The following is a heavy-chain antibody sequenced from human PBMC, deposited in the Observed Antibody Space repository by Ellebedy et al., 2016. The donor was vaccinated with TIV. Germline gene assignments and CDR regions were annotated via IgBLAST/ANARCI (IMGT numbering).Heavy chain of an antibody. Sequence: MPSETLSLTCTVSGGSISNSDYYWNWIRQPPGKGLEWIGSIYYSGSAYYNPSLKSRVTVSVDTSKTQFSLNLRTVTAADTAVYYCARDPALPRGRFDTWGQGTLVTVSS. CDR2: IYYSGSA. V-gene: IGHV4-39*02. J-gene: IGHJ5*02. CDR3: ARDPALPRGRFDT. CDR1: GGSISNSDYY.